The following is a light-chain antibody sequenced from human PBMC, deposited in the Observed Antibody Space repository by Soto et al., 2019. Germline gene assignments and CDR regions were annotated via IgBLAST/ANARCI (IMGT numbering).Light chain of an antibody. V-gene: IGKV3-15*01. CDR1: QSISSD. Sequence: EIGMTQSPATLSVSPGERVTVSCRASQSISSDLAWYQQKPGQAPRLLIYDASTRATGIAARFSGSGSGTEFTLTIGSLQSEDFAVYYCQQYNNWPLTFAGGTKVAIK. CDR2: DAS. J-gene: IGKJ4*01. CDR3: QQYNNWPLT.